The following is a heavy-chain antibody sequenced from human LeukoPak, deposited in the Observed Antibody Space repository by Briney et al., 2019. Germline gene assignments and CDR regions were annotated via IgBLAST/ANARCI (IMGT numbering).Heavy chain of an antibody. V-gene: IGHV4-4*08. CDR1: GGFLGSYY. Sequence: SETLSLPCTLSGGFLGSYYWSWIRHPPGKGLEWIGFIYTSGLTNYNPSLKSRVIISVDTSKNQISLNRYSVTAADTSVYYCARHAYGSGSYPDYWGQGTLVTVSS. CDR3: ARHAYGSGSYPDY. J-gene: IGHJ4*02. D-gene: IGHD3-10*01. CDR2: IYTSGLT.